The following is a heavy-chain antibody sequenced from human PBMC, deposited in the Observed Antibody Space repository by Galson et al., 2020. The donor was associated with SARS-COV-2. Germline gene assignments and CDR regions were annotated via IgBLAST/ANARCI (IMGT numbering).Heavy chain of an antibody. D-gene: IGHD3-3*01. CDR2: ISYDGSNK. V-gene: IGHV3-30-3*01. J-gene: IGHJ6*02. CDR3: ARDPGGRGRFLEWLSSRGLMDV. CDR1: GFTFSSYA. Sequence: TGGSLRLSCAASGFTFSSYAMHWVRQAPGKGLEWVAVISYDGSNKYYADSVKGRFTISRDNSKNTLYLQMNSLRAEDTAVYYCARDPGGRGRFLEWLSSRGLMDVWGQGTTVTVSS.